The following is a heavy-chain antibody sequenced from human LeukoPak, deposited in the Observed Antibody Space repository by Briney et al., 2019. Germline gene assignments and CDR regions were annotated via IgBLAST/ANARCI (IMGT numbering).Heavy chain of an antibody. J-gene: IGHJ5*02. V-gene: IGHV3-21*01. CDR3: ARDGYQVPTTFGTFDP. Sequence: GGSLRLSCEASGFTFSIYTMNWVCQAPGKGLEWVSVISAGSRHIYYADSVRGRFTISRDDAKNSLYLQMNSLRAEDTAIYYCARDGYQVPTTFGTFDPWGQGTLVTVSS. CDR2: ISAGSRHI. CDR1: GFTFSIYT. D-gene: IGHD3-3*01.